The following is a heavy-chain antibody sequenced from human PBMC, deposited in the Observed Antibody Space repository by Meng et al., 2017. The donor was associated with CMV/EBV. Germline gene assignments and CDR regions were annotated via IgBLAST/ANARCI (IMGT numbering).Heavy chain of an antibody. CDR2: IYWNDDK. D-gene: IGHD3-3*01. CDR3: AHRVAVRNYDFWSGYSDLHYFDY. CDR1: GFSLSTSGVG. J-gene: IGHJ4*02. Sequence: SGPTLVKPTQTLTLTCTFSGFSLSTSGVGVGWIRQPPGKALEWLALIYWNDDKRYSPSLKSRLTITKDTSKNQVVLTMTNMDPVDTATYYCAHRVAVRNYDFWSGYSDLHYFDYWGQGTLVTVSS. V-gene: IGHV2-5*01.